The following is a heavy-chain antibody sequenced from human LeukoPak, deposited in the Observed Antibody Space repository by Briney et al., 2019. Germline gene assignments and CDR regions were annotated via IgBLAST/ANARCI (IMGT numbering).Heavy chain of an antibody. D-gene: IGHD2-15*01. CDR1: GGSISSSSYY. V-gene: IGHV4-39*01. CDR2: IYYSGST. Sequence: PSETLSLTRTVSGGSISSSSYYWGWIRQPPGKGLEWIGSIYYSGSTYYNPSLKSRVTISVDTSKNQFSLKLSSVTAADTAVYYCVRVVVAATAWFDPWGQGTLVTVSS. J-gene: IGHJ5*02. CDR3: VRVVVAATAWFDP.